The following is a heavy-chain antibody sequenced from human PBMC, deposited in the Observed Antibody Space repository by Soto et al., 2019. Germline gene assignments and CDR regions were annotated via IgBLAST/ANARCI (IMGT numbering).Heavy chain of an antibody. CDR2: IIPIFGTT. CDR3: ASAVFSGTRTAPHDWYSSSREIDTEYYYYGMDV. CDR1: GGTFSSYA. J-gene: IGHJ6*02. D-gene: IGHD6-13*01. Sequence: ASVKVSCKASGGTFSSYAISWVRQAPGQGLEWMGGIIPIFGTTNYAQKFQGRVTITADESTSTAYMELSSLRSEDTAVFYCASAVFSGTRTAPHDWYSSSREIDTEYYYYGMDVWGQGTTVTVSS. V-gene: IGHV1-69*13.